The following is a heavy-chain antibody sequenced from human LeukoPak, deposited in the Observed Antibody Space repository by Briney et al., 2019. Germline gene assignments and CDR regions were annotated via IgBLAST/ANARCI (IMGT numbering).Heavy chain of an antibody. Sequence: ASVKVSCKASGYTFTGYYMHWVRQAPGQGLEWMGRINPNSGGTNYAQKFQGRVTMTRDTSISTAYMELSRLRSDDTAVYYCAPLTGYSNGWPHSSAHWGQGTLVTVSS. CDR3: APLTGYSNGWPHSSAH. CDR2: INPNSGGT. J-gene: IGHJ4*02. CDR1: GYTFTGYY. D-gene: IGHD6-19*01. V-gene: IGHV1-2*06.